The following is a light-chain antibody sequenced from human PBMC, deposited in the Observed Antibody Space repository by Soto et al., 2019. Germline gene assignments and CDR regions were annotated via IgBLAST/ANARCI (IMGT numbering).Light chain of an antibody. Sequence: LTQPASVSGSPGQSITISCTGTSSTVGGFNVVSWYQQHPGKAPKVIIYEGIKRPSGVSNRFSGSNSGSTASLTISGLQAEDEADYYCCSYVGATTYVFGTGTKVTVL. J-gene: IGLJ1*01. CDR1: SSTVGGFNV. CDR2: EGI. CDR3: CSYVGATTYV. V-gene: IGLV2-23*01.